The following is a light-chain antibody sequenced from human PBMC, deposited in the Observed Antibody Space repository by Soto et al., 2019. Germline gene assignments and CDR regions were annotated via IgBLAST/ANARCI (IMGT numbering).Light chain of an antibody. V-gene: IGKV3-11*01. CDR3: QQRSNWPPYT. CDR2: DAS. CDR1: QSVSSY. Sequence: EIVLTQSPATLYSSSGERATLSCRASQSVSSYLAWYQQKPGQAPRLLIYDASNRATSIPARFSGSGSGTDFTLTISSLEPEDFAVYYCQQRSNWPPYTFGQGTKLEIK. J-gene: IGKJ2*01.